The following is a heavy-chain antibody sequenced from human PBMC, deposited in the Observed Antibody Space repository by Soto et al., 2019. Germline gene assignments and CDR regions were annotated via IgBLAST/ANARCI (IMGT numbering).Heavy chain of an antibody. D-gene: IGHD5-18*01. CDR2: IKSKSDGGTP. Sequence: VRLVESGGGLLKPGGSLRLSCAASGFSFNNVWMSWVRQAPGKGLEWVGHIKSKSDGGTPDYAAPVKGRFNISRDDSQNTLYLQMHSLKTEDTAVYYCTTLHSYGLDYWGQGALVTVSS. V-gene: IGHV3-15*01. CDR3: TTLHSYGLDY. J-gene: IGHJ4*02. CDR1: GFSFNNVW.